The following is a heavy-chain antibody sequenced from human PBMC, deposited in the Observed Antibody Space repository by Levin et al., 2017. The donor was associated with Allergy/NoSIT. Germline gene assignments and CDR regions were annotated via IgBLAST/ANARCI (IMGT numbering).Heavy chain of an antibody. CDR2: ISYDGSNK. D-gene: IGHD4-17*01. V-gene: IGHV3-30-3*01. CDR3: ARAYAAGDYFVYYFDY. Sequence: GESLKISCAASGFTFSSYAMHWVRQAPGKGLEWVAVISYDGSNKYYADSVKGRFTISRDNSKNTLYLQMNSLRAEDTAVYYCARAYAAGDYFVYYFDYWGQGTLVTVSS. J-gene: IGHJ4*02. CDR1: GFTFSSYA.